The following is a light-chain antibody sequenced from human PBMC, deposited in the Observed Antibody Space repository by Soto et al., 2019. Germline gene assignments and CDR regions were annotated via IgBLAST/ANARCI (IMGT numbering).Light chain of an antibody. CDR3: LQDINYPWT. J-gene: IGKJ1*01. V-gene: IGKV1-5*01. Sequence: DIQMTQSPSTLSASVGGRVTITCRASQSISSWLAWYQQKPGKAPKFLIYDASSLESGVPSRFSGSGSGTDFTLAISSLQPEDSATYYCLQDINYPWTFGQGTKVDIK. CDR2: DAS. CDR1: QSISSW.